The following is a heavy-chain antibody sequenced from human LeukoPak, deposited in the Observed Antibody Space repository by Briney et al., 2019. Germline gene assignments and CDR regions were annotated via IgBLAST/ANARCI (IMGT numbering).Heavy chain of an antibody. CDR3: TRGDPDF. CDR2: INQDGSAK. D-gene: IGHD3-3*01. Sequence: GRSLRLSCAASGFTFSNYWTQWVRQAPGEGLEWVANINQDGSAKYYVDSVKCRYTISKDSAKNSLYLQMNSLRVDDTAVYYCTRGDPDFWGQGTLVTVSS. V-gene: IGHV3-7*01. CDR1: GFTFSNYW. J-gene: IGHJ4*02.